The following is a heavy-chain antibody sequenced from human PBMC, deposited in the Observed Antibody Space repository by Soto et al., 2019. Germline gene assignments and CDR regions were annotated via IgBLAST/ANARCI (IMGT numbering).Heavy chain of an antibody. D-gene: IGHD2-15*01. CDR1: GFTFSSYA. J-gene: IGHJ5*02. V-gene: IGHV3-23*01. Sequence: PGGSLRLSCAASGFTFSSYAMSWVRQAPGKGLDWVSAISGSGGSTYYADSVKGRFTINPDTSKNQFSLQLNSVTPEDTAVYYCARAYCSGGSCWAWSNWFDPWGQGTLVTVSS. CDR2: ISGSGGST. CDR3: ARAYCSGGSCWAWSNWFDP.